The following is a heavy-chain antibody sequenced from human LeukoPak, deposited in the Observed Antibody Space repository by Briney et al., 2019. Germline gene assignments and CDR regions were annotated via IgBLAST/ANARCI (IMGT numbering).Heavy chain of an antibody. CDR2: ISGSGGST. Sequence: GGSLRLSCAASGFTFSNYAMSWVRQAPGKGLEWVSAISGSGGSTYYADSVKGRFTISRDNSKNTLYLQMNSLRAEDTAVYHCAKNGGSSGYPYYFDYWGQGILVTVSS. CDR3: AKNGGSSGYPYYFDY. J-gene: IGHJ4*02. CDR1: GFTFSNYA. V-gene: IGHV3-23*01. D-gene: IGHD3-22*01.